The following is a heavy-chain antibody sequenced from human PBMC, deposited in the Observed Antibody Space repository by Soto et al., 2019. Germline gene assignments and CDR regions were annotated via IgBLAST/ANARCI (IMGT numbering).Heavy chain of an antibody. J-gene: IGHJ3*02. CDR3: ARYQYYYDSSGQLGDAFDI. CDR1: GFTVSNNY. Sequence: GGSLRLSCAASGFTVSNNYMTWVRQAPGKGLEWVSALYSGGSTYYADSVKGRFTISRDNAKNTLYLQMNSLRAEDTAVYYCARYQYYYDSSGQLGDAFDIWGQGTMVTVSS. CDR2: LYSGGST. D-gene: IGHD3-22*01. V-gene: IGHV3-53*01.